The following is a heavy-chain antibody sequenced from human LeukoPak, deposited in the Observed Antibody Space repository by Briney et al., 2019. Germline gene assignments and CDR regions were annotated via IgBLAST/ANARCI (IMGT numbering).Heavy chain of an antibody. D-gene: IGHD6-19*01. J-gene: IGHJ4*02. CDR3: ARAVAVAGTFKFDF. CDR2: VFYTGST. Sequence: PSETLSLTCTVSGGSISSSSYYWGWIRQPPGKGLDYIGHVFYTGSTNYSPSLKSRVTISIDTSKSHFSLKLTSVTAADTAVYYCARAVAVAGTFKFDFWGQGTLVTVSS. V-gene: IGHV4-61*03. CDR1: GGSISSSSYY.